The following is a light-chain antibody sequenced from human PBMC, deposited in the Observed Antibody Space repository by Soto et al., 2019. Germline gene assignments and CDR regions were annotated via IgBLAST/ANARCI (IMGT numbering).Light chain of an antibody. V-gene: IGKV4-1*01. J-gene: IGKJ1*01. CDR3: QQYLSTPWT. Sequence: DIVMTQSPDSLAVSLGERATINCKPSQTVLYRSNNLNYLAWYQQKPGQPPKLLIYWASTRESGVSERFSGGGSGTDFTLTISSLEAEDVAVYYCQQYLSTPWTFGQGTKVDIK. CDR2: WAS. CDR1: QTVLYRSNNLNY.